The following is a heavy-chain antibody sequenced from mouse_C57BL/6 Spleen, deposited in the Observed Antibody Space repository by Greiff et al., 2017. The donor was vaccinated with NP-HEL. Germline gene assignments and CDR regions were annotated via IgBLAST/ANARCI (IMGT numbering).Heavy chain of an antibody. CDR1: GYSFTSYY. V-gene: IGHV1-66*01. D-gene: IGHD1-1*01. CDR2: IYPGSGNT. J-gene: IGHJ1*03. Sequence: QVQLQQSGPELVKPGASVKISCKASGYSFTSYYIHWVKQRPGQGLEWIGWIYPGSGNTKYNEKFKGKATLTADTSSSTAYMQLSSLTSEDSAVYYCARLRNYYYGSSGYFDVWGTGTTVTVSS. CDR3: ARLRNYYYGSSGYFDV.